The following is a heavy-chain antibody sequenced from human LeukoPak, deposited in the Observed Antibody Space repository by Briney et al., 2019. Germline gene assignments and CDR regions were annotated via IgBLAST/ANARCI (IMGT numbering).Heavy chain of an antibody. D-gene: IGHD3-22*01. CDR2: IWYDGSNK. CDR3: ARDEEGSGYALDY. V-gene: IGHV3-33*01. Sequence: GGSLRLSCAASGFTFSSYGMHWVRQAPGKGLEWVAVIWYDGSNKYYADSVKGRFTISRDNSKNTLFLQMNNLRAEDTAVYYCARDEEGSGYALDYWGQGALSPSPQ. CDR1: GFTFSSYG. J-gene: IGHJ4*02.